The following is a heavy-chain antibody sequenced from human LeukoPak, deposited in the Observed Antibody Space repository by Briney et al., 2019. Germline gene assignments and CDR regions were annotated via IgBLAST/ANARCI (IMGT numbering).Heavy chain of an antibody. Sequence: GGSLRLSCAASGFPFSSYAMSWVREAPGKGLEWVSAISGSGGSTYYADSVKGRFTISRDNSKNTLYLQMNSLRAEDTAVYYCAKAQGATRPKKNFDYWGQGTLVTVSS. CDR1: GFPFSSYA. D-gene: IGHD2-15*01. CDR3: AKAQGATRPKKNFDY. CDR2: ISGSGGST. V-gene: IGHV3-23*01. J-gene: IGHJ4*02.